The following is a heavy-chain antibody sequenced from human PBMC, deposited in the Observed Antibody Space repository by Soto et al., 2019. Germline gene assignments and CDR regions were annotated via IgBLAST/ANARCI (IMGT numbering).Heavy chain of an antibody. J-gene: IGHJ4*02. CDR1: EGTFDSYT. CDR3: ATHYGSGSTHFDY. V-gene: IGHV1-69*02. D-gene: IGHD3-10*01. Sequence: QVQLVQSGAEVKKPGSSVKVSCAASEGTFDSYTINWVRQAPGLGPEWMGRIIPMVGMADYVQKFQGRVTLFADTSPSTAYIVLSSLRSEDTAVYYCATHYGSGSTHFDYWGQGTLVTVSS. CDR2: IIPMVGMA.